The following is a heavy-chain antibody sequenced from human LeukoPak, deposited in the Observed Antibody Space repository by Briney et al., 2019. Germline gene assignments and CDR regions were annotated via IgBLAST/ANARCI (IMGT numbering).Heavy chain of an antibody. CDR3: TTDAGYTSRWYNY. V-gene: IGHV3-15*01. CDR1: GFIFNNAY. D-gene: IGHD6-13*01. J-gene: IGHJ4*02. Sequence: GGSLRLSCAASGFIFNNAYMCWVRQAPGKGLEWVGRIKNKVDGETTDYGAPVKGRFTISRDESRSRLYLQMNSLKTEDTAVYYCTTDAGYTSRWYNYWGQGTVVTVSS. CDR2: IKNKVDGETT.